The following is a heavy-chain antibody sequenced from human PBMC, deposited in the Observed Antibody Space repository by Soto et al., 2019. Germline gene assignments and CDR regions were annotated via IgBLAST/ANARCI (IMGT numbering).Heavy chain of an antibody. V-gene: IGHV3-23*01. D-gene: IGHD3-22*01. Sequence: GGSLRLSCAASGFTFSTYAMAWVRQAPGKGLEWVSGVSASGLNTDYADPVKGRFYISRDNSKNTLYLQMNSLRAEDTAVYYCARSPRYYDSSGYYYGPFDYWGQGTLVTVSS. J-gene: IGHJ4*02. CDR2: VSASGLNT. CDR1: GFTFSTYA. CDR3: ARSPRYYDSSGYYYGPFDY.